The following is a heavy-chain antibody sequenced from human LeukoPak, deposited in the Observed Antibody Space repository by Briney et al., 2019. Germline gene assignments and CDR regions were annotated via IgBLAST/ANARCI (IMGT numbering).Heavy chain of an antibody. CDR2: INPNSGGT. V-gene: IGHV1-2*02. D-gene: IGHD3-16*02. J-gene: IGHJ4*02. CDR3: ARSGGRLGELSYY. Sequence: ASVKVSCKASGYTFTGYYMHWVRQAPGQGLEWMGWINPNSGGTNYAQKFQGRVTMTGDTSISTAYMELSRLRSDDTAVYYCARSGGRLGELSYYWGQGTLVTVSS. CDR1: GYTFTGYY.